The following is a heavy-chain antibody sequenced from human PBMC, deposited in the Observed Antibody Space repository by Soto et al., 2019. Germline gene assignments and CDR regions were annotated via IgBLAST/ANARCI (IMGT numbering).Heavy chain of an antibody. Sequence: EVQVLESGGGLVQPGGSLRLSCAASGFIFSSYAMSWVRQAPGKGLEWVSAISGSGGSTYYVDSVKGRFTISRDNFKNTLYLQMNSLRAEDAALYYCAKDRGDNSGYPTYYFDYWGQGTLVTVSS. CDR2: ISGSGGST. V-gene: IGHV3-23*01. CDR3: AKDRGDNSGYPTYYFDY. J-gene: IGHJ4*02. D-gene: IGHD3-22*01. CDR1: GFIFSSYA.